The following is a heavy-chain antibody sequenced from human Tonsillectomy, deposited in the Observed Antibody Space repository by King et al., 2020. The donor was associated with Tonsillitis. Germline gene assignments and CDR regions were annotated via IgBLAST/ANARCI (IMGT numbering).Heavy chain of an antibody. J-gene: IGHJ4*02. Sequence: VQLVESGGGLVQPGGSLRLSCAASGFTFSSYAMSWVRQAPGKGLEWVSAISGSGGSTYYADSVKGRFTISSDNSKNTLYLKMNSLRAEDTAVYYCAKDGPYDFWSGYPFDYWGQGTLVTVSS. CDR1: GFTFSSYA. D-gene: IGHD3-3*01. CDR3: AKDGPYDFWSGYPFDY. CDR2: ISGSGGST. V-gene: IGHV3-23*04.